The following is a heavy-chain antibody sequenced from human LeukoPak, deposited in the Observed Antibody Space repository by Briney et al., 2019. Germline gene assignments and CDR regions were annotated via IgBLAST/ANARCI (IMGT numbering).Heavy chain of an antibody. J-gene: IGHJ6*03. D-gene: IGHD6-6*01. Sequence: GGSLRLSCAASGFTFSSYAMSWVRQAPGKGLEWVSAISGSGGSTYYADSVKGRFTISRDNSKNTLYLQMNSLRAEDTAVYYCARGAARNYYYYYMDVWGKGTTVTVSS. CDR1: GFTFSSYA. V-gene: IGHV3-23*01. CDR3: ARGAARNYYYYYMDV. CDR2: ISGSGGST.